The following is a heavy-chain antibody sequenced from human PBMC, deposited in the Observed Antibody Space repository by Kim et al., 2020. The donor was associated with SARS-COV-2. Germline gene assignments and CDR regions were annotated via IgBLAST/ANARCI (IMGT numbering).Heavy chain of an antibody. CDR3: ARDYPYSGRYYEVFDY. V-gene: IGHV7-4-1*02. Sequence: GFTERFVFSLDTSVNTAYLQISSLKAEDTAVYYCARDYPYSGRYYEVFDYWGQGTLVTVSS. J-gene: IGHJ4*02. D-gene: IGHD1-26*01.